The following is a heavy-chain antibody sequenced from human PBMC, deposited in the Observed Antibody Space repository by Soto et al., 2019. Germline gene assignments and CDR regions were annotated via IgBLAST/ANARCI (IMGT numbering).Heavy chain of an antibody. CDR2: IKNSGSTT. CDR3: AVVAGSYWFDC. Sequence: GGSLRLSCSASGFTFSSYGMHWVRQAPGKGLEYVSAIKNSGSTTNYADSVKGRFTISRDNSKNMLYLQMSSLTSEDTAVYYCAVVAGSYWFDCWGQGTLVTVSS. V-gene: IGHV3-64D*06. J-gene: IGHJ4*02. D-gene: IGHD6-19*01. CDR1: GFTFSSYG.